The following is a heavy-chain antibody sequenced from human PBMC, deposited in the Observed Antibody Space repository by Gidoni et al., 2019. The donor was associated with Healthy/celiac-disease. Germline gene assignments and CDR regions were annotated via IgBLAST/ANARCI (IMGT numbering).Heavy chain of an antibody. J-gene: IGHJ6*02. CDR2: IWYDGSNK. Sequence: GFTFSSYGMHWVRQAPGKGLEWVAVIWYDGSNKYYADSVKGRFTISRDNSKNTLYLQMNSLRAEDTAVYYCARDHLGELFHYYGMDVWGQGTTVTVSS. CDR1: GFTFSSYG. D-gene: IGHD3-10*01. V-gene: IGHV3-33*01. CDR3: ARDHLGELFHYYGMDV.